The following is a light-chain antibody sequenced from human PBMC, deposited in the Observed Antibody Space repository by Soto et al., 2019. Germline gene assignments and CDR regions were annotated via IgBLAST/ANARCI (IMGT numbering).Light chain of an antibody. V-gene: IGKV1-39*01. CDR1: QRVSTY. CDR3: HQTYSTPPT. Sequence: DMQMTQSPSSLSASLGDRVTIXXRASQRVSTYLNWFQQRPGKAPKLXMYATSTLESGVPSRFSGSAAKTNFTLTISSLQPEDFATYYCHQTYSTPPTFGQGTKVDIK. J-gene: IGKJ1*01. CDR2: ATS.